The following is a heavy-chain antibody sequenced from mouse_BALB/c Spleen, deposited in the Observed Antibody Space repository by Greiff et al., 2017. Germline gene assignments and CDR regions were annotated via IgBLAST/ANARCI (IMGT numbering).Heavy chain of an antibody. CDR1: GFTFNTYA. CDR3: VELTGTAWFAY. V-gene: IGHV10-1*02. D-gene: IGHD4-1*01. CDR2: IRSKSNNYAT. J-gene: IGHJ3*01. Sequence: EVKLVESGGGLVQPKGSLKLSCAASGFTFNTYAMNWVRQAPGKGLEWVARIRSKSNNYATYYADSVKDRFTISRDDSQSMLYLQMNNLKTEDTAMYYCVELTGTAWFAYWGQGTLVTVSA.